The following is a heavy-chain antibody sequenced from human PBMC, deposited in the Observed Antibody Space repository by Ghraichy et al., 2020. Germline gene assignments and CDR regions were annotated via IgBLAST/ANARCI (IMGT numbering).Heavy chain of an antibody. D-gene: IGHD3-16*01. CDR1: GGSVSSGSYY. CDR2: IYYSGST. CDR3: ARGGHLRDYPFDP. J-gene: IGHJ5*02. Sequence: SETLSLTCTVSGGSVSSGSYYWSWIRQPPGKGLEWIGYIYYSGSTNYNPSLKSRVTISVDTSKNQFSLKLSSVTAADTAVYYCARGGHLRDYPFDPWGQGTLVTVSS. V-gene: IGHV4-61*01.